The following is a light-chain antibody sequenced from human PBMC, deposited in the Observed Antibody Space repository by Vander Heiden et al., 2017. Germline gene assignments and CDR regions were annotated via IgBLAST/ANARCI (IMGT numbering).Light chain of an antibody. CDR2: GAS. CDR3: QQCYRNPYN. V-gene: IGKV4-1*01. J-gene: IGKJ2*01. CDR1: QSVLCRSNNKNY. Sequence: IVMTQSPDSLAVSRGETATLHCKSSQSVLCRSNNKNYFAWHQQQPGQPPKVLIYGASIRTAGVPDRCSGSGSATDFPLTISRLQAEYVAVYYCQQCYRNPYNFGQGTNLEIK.